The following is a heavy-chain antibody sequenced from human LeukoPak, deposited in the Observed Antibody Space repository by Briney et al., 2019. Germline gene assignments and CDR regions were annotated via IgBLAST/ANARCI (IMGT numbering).Heavy chain of an antibody. D-gene: IGHD3-10*01. CDR2: ISGSGGST. CDR3: AKDRNTLVRGADYFDY. V-gene: IGHV3-23*01. CDR1: GFTFSSYG. Sequence: GGSLRLSCAASGFTFSSYGMSWVRQAPGKGLEWVSAISGSGGSTYYAESVKGRFTISRDNSKNTLYLQMNSLRAEDAAVYYCAKDRNTLVRGADYFDYWGQGSLVTVSS. J-gene: IGHJ4*02.